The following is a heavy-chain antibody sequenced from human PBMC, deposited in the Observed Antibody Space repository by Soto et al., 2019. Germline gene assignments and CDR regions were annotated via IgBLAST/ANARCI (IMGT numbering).Heavy chain of an antibody. Sequence: QTPSLTCAISVDSVSSDITSWNWIRQSPSRGLEWLGRTYYRSKWFHDYAASVKSRITINQETSKNQFALELNSMTPEDTAVYECARGNALDVWGQGT. CDR1: VDSVSSDITS. J-gene: IGHJ3*01. CDR2: TYYRSKWFH. D-gene: IGHD3-10*01. CDR3: ARGNALDV. V-gene: IGHV6-1*01.